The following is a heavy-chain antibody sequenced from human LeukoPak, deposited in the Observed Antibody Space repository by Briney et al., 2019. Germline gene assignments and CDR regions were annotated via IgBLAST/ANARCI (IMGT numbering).Heavy chain of an antibody. CDR3: ARGLVTGVHHDYVWGSYRRNWFDP. J-gene: IGHJ5*02. V-gene: IGHV4-34*01. D-gene: IGHD3-16*02. Sequence: PSETLPLTCSVSGGSFSGYYWTWIRQSPGKGLDWIGEIDDSGSTNYNPSLESRITMSVDTSKNQFSLNLKSVTAADTAVYYCARGLVTGVHHDYVWGSYRRNWFDPWGQGTLVTVSS. CDR1: GGSFSGYY. CDR2: IDDSGST.